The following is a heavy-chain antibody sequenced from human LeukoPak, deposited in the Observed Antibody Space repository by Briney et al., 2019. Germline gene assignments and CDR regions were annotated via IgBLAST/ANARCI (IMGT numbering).Heavy chain of an antibody. CDR3: ARGSGQWGFDS. Sequence: PSETLSLTCTVSGGSISSHYWSWIRQPPGKTLEWIGYIYYSGSINYNPSLRSRVTISVDSSKNQFSLKLSSVTAADTAVYYCARGSGQWGFDSWGQGTLVTVSS. CDR2: IYYSGSI. J-gene: IGHJ4*02. CDR1: GGSISSHY. V-gene: IGHV4-59*11. D-gene: IGHD3-10*01.